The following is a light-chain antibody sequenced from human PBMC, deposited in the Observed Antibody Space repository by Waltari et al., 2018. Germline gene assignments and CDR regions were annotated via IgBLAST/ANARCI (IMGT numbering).Light chain of an antibody. CDR3: AAWDDSLSGWV. V-gene: IGLV1-47*01. CDR1: SSNTRPTS. J-gene: IGLJ3*02. Sequence: QSVLTQPPSASGTPGQRVTFSCSGSSSNTRPTSVYWYQQLPGAAPKLLIHKNNQRPSGIPDRFSGSKSGTSASLAISGLRSEDETDYYCAAWDDSLSGWVFGGGTKVTVL. CDR2: KNN.